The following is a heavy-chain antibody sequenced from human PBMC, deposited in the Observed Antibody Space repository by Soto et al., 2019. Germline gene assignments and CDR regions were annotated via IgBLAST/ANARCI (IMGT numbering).Heavy chain of an antibody. CDR1: GYAFTTYG. CDR2: ISAHSGNT. Sequence: QVHLVQSGAEVKKPGASVKVSCKGSGYAFTTYGITWVRQAPGQGLEWMGWISAHSGNTNYAQKLQGRVTVTRDTSTSTAYMELRSLRSEDTAVYYCARGRYGDYWGQGALVTVS. V-gene: IGHV1-18*01. CDR3: ARGRYGDY. D-gene: IGHD1-1*01. J-gene: IGHJ4*02.